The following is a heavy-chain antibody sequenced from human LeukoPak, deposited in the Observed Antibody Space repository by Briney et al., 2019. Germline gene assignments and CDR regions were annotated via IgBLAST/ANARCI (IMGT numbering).Heavy chain of an antibody. CDR1: GGSISSYY. CDR2: IYTSGST. Sequence: SETLSLTCTVSGGSISSYYWSWIRQPAGKGLEWIGRIYTSGSTNYNPSLKSRVTMSVDTSKNQFSLKLSSVTAADTAVYYCARDSVDLWSGSVYFDYWGQGTLVTVSS. V-gene: IGHV4-4*07. D-gene: IGHD3-3*01. CDR3: ARDSVDLWSGSVYFDY. J-gene: IGHJ4*02.